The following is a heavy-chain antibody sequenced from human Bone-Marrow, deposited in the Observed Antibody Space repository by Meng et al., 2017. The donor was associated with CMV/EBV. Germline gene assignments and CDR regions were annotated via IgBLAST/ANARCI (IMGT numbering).Heavy chain of an antibody. D-gene: IGHD3-16*01. Sequence: ESLRLSCRVSGGSMSSYYWTWIRHSPGEGLEWIGWIHYSWTTSFNPSLKSRVAISIDTSKNQFFLNLKSVTAADTAVYYCTRGFPGGGHAVFSDYWGQGMLVTVSS. CDR2: IHYSWTT. V-gene: IGHV4-59*01. CDR3: TRGFPGGGHAVFSDY. CDR1: GGSMSSYY. J-gene: IGHJ4*02.